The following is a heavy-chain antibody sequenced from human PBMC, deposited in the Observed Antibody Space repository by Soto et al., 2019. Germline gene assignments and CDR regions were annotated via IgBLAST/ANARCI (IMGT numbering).Heavy chain of an antibody. J-gene: IGHJ4*02. V-gene: IGHV3-7*01. CDR2: IKEDGSEI. CDR1: GFSFTNYE. Sequence: GGSLRLSCAVSGFSFTNYEMNWVRQAPGKGLEWVASIKEDGSEIYYLHSVRGRFSISRDSAGNALHLTMNYLSAEDTGVYFCARDIGFDYVNWGQGTLVTVSS. D-gene: IGHD3-16*01. CDR3: ARDIGFDYVN.